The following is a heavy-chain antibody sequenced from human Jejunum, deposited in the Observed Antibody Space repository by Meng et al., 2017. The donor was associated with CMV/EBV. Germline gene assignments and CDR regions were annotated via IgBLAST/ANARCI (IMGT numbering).Heavy chain of an antibody. Sequence: CTVSGGAINNYSWTWIRQPPGKGLEWIGYIYSTESTNYNPSLKSRVTISVDTSKNQFSLKVTSVTAADTAVYYCARAYSSSNRVDYWGQGTLVTVSS. J-gene: IGHJ4*02. V-gene: IGHV4-59*01. CDR2: IYSTEST. CDR3: ARAYSSSNRVDY. CDR1: GGAINNYS. D-gene: IGHD6-6*01.